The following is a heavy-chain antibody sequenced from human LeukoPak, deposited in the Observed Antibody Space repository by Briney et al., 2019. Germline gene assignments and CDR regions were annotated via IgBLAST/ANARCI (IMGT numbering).Heavy chain of an antibody. D-gene: IGHD5-12*01. CDR2: ISSSGSTI. V-gene: IGHV3-48*03. CDR3: ARAQWLRLVDY. Sequence: GGSPRLSCAASGFTFSSYEMNWVRQAPGKGLEWVSYISSSGSTIYYADSVKGRFTISRDNAKNSLYLQMNSLRAEDTAVYYCARAQWLRLVDYWGQGTLVTVSS. J-gene: IGHJ4*02. CDR1: GFTFSSYE.